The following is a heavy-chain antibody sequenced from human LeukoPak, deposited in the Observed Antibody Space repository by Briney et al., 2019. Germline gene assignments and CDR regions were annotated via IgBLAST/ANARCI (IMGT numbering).Heavy chain of an antibody. V-gene: IGHV4-39*07. J-gene: IGHJ5*02. Sequence: SETLSLTCTVSGGSISSSSYYWGWIRQPPGKGLEWIGSIYYSGSTYYNPSLKSRVTISVDTSKNQFSLKLSSVTAADTAVYYCARDLEPSAQSGPSLYYDFWSGYSNNWFDPWGQGTLVTVSS. CDR2: IYYSGST. CDR3: ARDLEPSAQSGPSLYYDFWSGYSNNWFDP. D-gene: IGHD3-3*01. CDR1: GGSISSSSYY.